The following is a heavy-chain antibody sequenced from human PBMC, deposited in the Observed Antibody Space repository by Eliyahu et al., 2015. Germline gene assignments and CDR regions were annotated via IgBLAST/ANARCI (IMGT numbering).Heavy chain of an antibody. CDR2: INHSGST. J-gene: IGHJ3*02. D-gene: IGHD3-3*01. Sequence: QVQLQQWGAGLLKPSETLSLTXAVYXGSFSGYYWSWIRQXPGXGLEWIGEINHSGSTNYNPSLKSRVTISVDTSKNQFSLKLSSVTAADTAVYYCARVVVDFWSGYLTLRDAFDIWGQGTMVTVSS. V-gene: IGHV4-34*01. CDR1: XGSFSGYY. CDR3: ARVVVDFWSGYLTLRDAFDI.